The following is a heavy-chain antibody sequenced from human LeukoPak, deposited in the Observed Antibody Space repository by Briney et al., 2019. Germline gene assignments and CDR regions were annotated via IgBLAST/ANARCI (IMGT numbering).Heavy chain of an antibody. CDR1: GFTFSSYA. Sequence: PGGSLRLSCAASGFTFSSYAMTWVRQAPGKGPEWVSSINNSGTDTYYEDSVKGRFTISRDNSKNTLFLHINSLSAEDTAVYYCAAAVNTGRAEHYWGQGTLVTVSS. V-gene: IGHV3-23*01. CDR3: AAAVNTGRAEHY. D-gene: IGHD4-17*01. CDR2: INNSGTDT. J-gene: IGHJ4*02.